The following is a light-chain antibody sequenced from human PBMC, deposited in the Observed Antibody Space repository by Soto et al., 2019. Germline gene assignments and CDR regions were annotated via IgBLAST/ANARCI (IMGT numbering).Light chain of an antibody. V-gene: IGKV1-39*01. CDR3: QQSYSAPRT. Sequence: DIQMTQSPSSLPASVGDRISITCRASQSIGTYLRWYQQKPGKATKLLIYGTSNLPSGVPSMFSGSGSETGFTLTISSLQPEDFATYYCQQSYSAPRTFGQGTKVEIK. CDR2: GTS. J-gene: IGKJ2*01. CDR1: QSIGTY.